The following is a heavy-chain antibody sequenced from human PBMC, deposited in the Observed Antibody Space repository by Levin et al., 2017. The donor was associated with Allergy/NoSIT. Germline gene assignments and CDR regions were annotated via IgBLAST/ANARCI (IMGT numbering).Heavy chain of an antibody. CDR3: AKVGVDYYDNSGYHY. D-gene: IGHD3-22*01. CDR2: ISGSGDRT. V-gene: IGHV3-23*01. CDR1: GFTFSSYA. Sequence: TGGSLRLSCAASGFTFSSYAMSWVRQAPGKGLEWVSAISGSGDRTYYADSVKGRFTISRDNSKNTLYLQMNSLRAEDTAVYYCAKVGVDYYDNSGYHYWGQGTLVTVSS. J-gene: IGHJ4*02.